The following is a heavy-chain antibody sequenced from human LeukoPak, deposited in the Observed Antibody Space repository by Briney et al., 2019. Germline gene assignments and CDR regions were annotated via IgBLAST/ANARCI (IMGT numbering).Heavy chain of an antibody. CDR1: GYTFTSYG. D-gene: IGHD6-13*01. CDR2: ISAYNGNT. Sequence: ASVNVSCKASGYTFTSYGISWVRQAPGQGLEWMGWISAYNGNTNYAQKLQGRVTMTTDTSTSTAYMELRSLRSDDTAVYYCASSSSWPYYYYYYMDVWGKGTTVTVSS. J-gene: IGHJ6*03. V-gene: IGHV1-18*01. CDR3: ASSSSWPYYYYYYMDV.